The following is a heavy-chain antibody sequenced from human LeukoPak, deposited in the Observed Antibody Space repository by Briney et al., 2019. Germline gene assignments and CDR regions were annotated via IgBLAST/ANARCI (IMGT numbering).Heavy chain of an antibody. CDR1: EFSFSTYG. CDR2: IRYDGSNK. J-gene: IGHJ4*02. V-gene: IGHV3-30*02. CDR3: AKDYLTMVRGVLDY. Sequence: GGSLRLSCAASEFSFSTYGMHWVRQAPGKGLEWVAFIRYDGSNKYYADSVKGRFTISRDNSKNTLYLQMNSLRAEDTAVYYCAKDYLTMVRGVLDYWGQGTLVTVSS. D-gene: IGHD3-10*01.